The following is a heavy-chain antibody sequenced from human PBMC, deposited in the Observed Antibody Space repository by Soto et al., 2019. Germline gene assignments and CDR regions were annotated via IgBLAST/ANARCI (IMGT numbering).Heavy chain of an antibody. CDR2: INHSGST. CDR3: ARGLDFYYGSGSPRRYFDY. Sequence: QVQLQQWGAGLLKPSETLSLTCAVYGGSFSGYYWSWIRQPPGKGLEWIGEINHSGSTNYNPSLKSRVTISVDTSKNQFSLKLSSVTAADTAVYYCARGLDFYYGSGSPRRYFDYWGQGTLFTVSS. V-gene: IGHV4-34*01. J-gene: IGHJ4*02. D-gene: IGHD3-10*01. CDR1: GGSFSGYY.